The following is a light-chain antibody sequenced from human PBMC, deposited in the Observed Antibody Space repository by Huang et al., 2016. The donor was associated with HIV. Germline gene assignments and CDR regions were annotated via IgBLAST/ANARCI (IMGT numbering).Light chain of an antibody. CDR1: QGIANY. CDR2: DAS. Sequence: DIQMTQSPSSLSASVGDRVTITCRASQGIANYLAWYQQKPGKVPKLLIYDASTFQSWVPSRFSGSGSGTDFTLTISSLQPEDVATYYCQKYHSAPFTFGPGTKVDIK. J-gene: IGKJ3*01. V-gene: IGKV1-27*01. CDR3: QKYHSAPFT.